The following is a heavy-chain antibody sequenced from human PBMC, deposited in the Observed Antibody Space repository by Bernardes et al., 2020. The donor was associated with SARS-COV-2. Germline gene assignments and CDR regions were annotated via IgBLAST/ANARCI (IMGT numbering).Heavy chain of an antibody. J-gene: IGHJ3*01. D-gene: IGHD2-2*01. CDR3: VRADCTSSRCHRGAYGV. V-gene: IGHV3-74*01. Sequence: GLVWVSRISYDGRTIDYADSVKGRFTISRDNAKNIVSLQMNSLRVDDTAVYYCVRADCTSSRCHRGAYGVWA. CDR2: ISYDGRTI.